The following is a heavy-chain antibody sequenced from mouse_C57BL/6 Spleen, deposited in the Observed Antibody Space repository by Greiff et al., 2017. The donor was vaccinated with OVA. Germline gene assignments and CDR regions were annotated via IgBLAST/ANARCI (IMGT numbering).Heavy chain of an antibody. Sequence: VQLKESGPELVKPGASVKIPCKASGYTFTDYNMDWVKQSHGKSLEWIGDINPNNGGTIYNQKFKGKATLTVDKSSSTAYMELRSLTSEDTAVYYCAREADGPWFAYWGQGTLVTVSA. CDR1: GYTFTDYN. J-gene: IGHJ3*01. D-gene: IGHD2-3*01. V-gene: IGHV1-18*01. CDR2: INPNNGGT. CDR3: AREADGPWFAY.